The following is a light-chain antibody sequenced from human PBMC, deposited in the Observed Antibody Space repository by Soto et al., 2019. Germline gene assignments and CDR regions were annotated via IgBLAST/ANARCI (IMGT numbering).Light chain of an antibody. CDR2: GAS. Sequence: EIVMTQSPATLSVSPGERVTLSCWASQSVSSNLAWYQQKPGQAPRLLIYGASTRATGIPARFSGSGSGTEFTLTISSLQSEDFAVYYCQQYNTWPPYTFGQGTKLEIK. V-gene: IGKV3-15*01. CDR3: QQYNTWPPYT. CDR1: QSVSSN. J-gene: IGKJ2*01.